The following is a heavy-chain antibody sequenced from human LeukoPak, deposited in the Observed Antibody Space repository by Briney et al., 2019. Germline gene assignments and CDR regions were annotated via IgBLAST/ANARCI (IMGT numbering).Heavy chain of an antibody. J-gene: IGHJ3*01. CDR2: IKSRSDGGTT. V-gene: IGHV3-15*01. CDR1: GFTFTNAW. D-gene: IGHD2-8*01. CDR3: TTDWRGARWGAEWF. Sequence: GGSLRLSCAASGFTFTNAWMSWVRQAPGKGLEWVGRIKSRSDGGTTDFAAPVRGRFTISRDDSQNTLYLQMNSLKTEDTAVYYCTTDWRGARWGAEWFWGQVTMVSVSS.